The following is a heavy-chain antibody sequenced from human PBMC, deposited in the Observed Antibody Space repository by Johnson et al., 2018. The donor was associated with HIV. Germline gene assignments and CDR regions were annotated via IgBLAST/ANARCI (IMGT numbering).Heavy chain of an antibody. Sequence: QVQLVESGGVVVQPGGSLRLSCAASGFTFDDYAMHWVRQAPGKGLEWVAVISYDGSNKYYADSVKGRFTISRDNSKNTLYLQMNSLRAEDTAVYYCANLRVSRHDAFDIWGQGTMVTVSS. CDR2: ISYDGSNK. CDR3: ANLRVSRHDAFDI. J-gene: IGHJ3*02. V-gene: IGHV3-30-3*01. D-gene: IGHD3-3*02. CDR1: GFTFDDYA.